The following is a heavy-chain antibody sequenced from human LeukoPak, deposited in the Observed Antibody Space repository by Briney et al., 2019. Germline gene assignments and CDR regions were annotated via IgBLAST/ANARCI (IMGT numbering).Heavy chain of an antibody. J-gene: IGHJ4*02. D-gene: IGHD5-12*01. CDR1: GDSIKDYY. CDR3: ATASGYYKHLDY. CDR2: IYYMGST. V-gene: IGHV4-59*01. Sequence: PSETLSLTCTVSGDSIKDYYWSWIRQPPGKGLEWVGFIYYMGSTVYNPSLQSRLTISIDTSKSQFSLRLNSVTAADTAVYYCATASGYYKHLDYWGQGTLVTVSS.